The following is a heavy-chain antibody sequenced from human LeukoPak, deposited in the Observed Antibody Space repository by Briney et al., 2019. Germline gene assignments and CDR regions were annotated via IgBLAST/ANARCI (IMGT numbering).Heavy chain of an antibody. Sequence: SVKVSCKASGGTFSTTTINWVRQAPGQGLEWMGGITPIFRTPNYAQKFQGRVTITAVESMSTAYMELRRLRFEDTAVYYCARVYYYDSSGYYYARESWFDPWGQGTLVTVSS. CDR1: GGTFSTTT. CDR3: ARVYYYDSSGYYYARESWFDP. CDR2: ITPIFRTP. V-gene: IGHV1-69*13. J-gene: IGHJ5*02. D-gene: IGHD3-22*01.